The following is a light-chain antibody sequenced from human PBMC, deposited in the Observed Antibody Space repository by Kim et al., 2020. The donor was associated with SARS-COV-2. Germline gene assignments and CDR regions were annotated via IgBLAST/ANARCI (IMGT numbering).Light chain of an antibody. V-gene: IGLV3-19*01. Sequence: SSELTQDPAVSVALGQTVRITCQGDSLRSYYASWYXQKPXQAPVLVIYGKNNRPSGIPDRFSGSSSGNTASLTITGAQAEDEADYYCNSRDSSGNHLDVF. CDR3: NSRDSSGNHLDV. J-gene: IGLJ1*01. CDR1: SLRSYY. CDR2: GKN.